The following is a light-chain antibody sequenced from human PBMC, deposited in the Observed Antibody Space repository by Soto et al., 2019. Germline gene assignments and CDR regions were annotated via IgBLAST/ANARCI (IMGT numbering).Light chain of an antibody. Sequence: DIQMTQSPSTLSASKGDRVTITCRASESIRTWLAWYQHKPGKAPKFLIYDASSLESGVPSRFSGSGSGTEFTLTISNLQPDDFATYFCQQYHNYPRTFGQGTKVEIK. V-gene: IGKV1-5*01. CDR1: ESIRTW. J-gene: IGKJ1*01. CDR2: DAS. CDR3: QQYHNYPRT.